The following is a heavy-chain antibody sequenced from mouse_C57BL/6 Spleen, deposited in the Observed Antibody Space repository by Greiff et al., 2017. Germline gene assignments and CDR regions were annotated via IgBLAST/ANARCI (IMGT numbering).Heavy chain of an antibody. Sequence: VQLQQSGPELVKPGASVKISCKASGYTFTDYYMNWVKQSHGKSLEWIGDINTINGGTSYNQKFKGKATLAVDKSSSTAYLEIRSLTSEDTAVYNCARGDYDVYFDVWGTGTTVTVSS. CDR2: INTINGGT. CDR1: GYTFTDYY. V-gene: IGHV1-26*01. CDR3: ARGDYDVYFDV. J-gene: IGHJ1*03. D-gene: IGHD2-4*01.